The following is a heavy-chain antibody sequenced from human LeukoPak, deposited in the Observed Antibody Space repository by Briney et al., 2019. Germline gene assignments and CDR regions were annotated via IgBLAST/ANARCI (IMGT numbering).Heavy chain of an antibody. J-gene: IGHJ4*02. CDR3: ARTRTGTTYFDY. V-gene: IGHV3-48*01. Sequence: GGSLRLSCAASGFTFSSYSMNWVRQAPGKGLEWVSYISSSSSTIHYADSVKGRFTISRDNAKNSLYLQMNSLRAEDTAVYYCARTRTGTTYFDYWGQGTLVTVSS. CDR1: GFTFSSYS. D-gene: IGHD1-1*01. CDR2: ISSSSSTI.